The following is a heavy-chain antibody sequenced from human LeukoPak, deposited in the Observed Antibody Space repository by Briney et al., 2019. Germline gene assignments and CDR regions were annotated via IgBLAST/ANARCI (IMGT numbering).Heavy chain of an antibody. CDR3: ARDVAYDILF. V-gene: IGHV3-30-3*01. Sequence: GGSLRLSCAASGFTFSSYAMHWVRQAPGKGLEWVAVISYDGSNKYYADSVKGRFTISRDNSKNTLYLQMNSLRAEDTAVYYCARDVAYDILFWGQGTLVTVSS. CDR2: ISYDGSNK. D-gene: IGHD3-9*01. J-gene: IGHJ4*02. CDR1: GFTFSSYA.